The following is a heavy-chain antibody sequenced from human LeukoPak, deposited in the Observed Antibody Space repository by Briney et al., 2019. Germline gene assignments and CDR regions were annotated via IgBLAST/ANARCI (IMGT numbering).Heavy chain of an antibody. CDR3: AKRYSVSSPFDY. D-gene: IGHD1-26*01. J-gene: IGHJ4*02. Sequence: SETLSLTCTVSGGSISSSSYYWGWIRQPPGKGLEWIGSIYYSGNTYYNPSLKSRVTISVDTSKNQFSLKLSSVTAADTAVYYCAKRYSVSSPFDYWGQGTLVTVSS. CDR1: GGSISSSSYY. CDR2: IYYSGNT. V-gene: IGHV4-39*07.